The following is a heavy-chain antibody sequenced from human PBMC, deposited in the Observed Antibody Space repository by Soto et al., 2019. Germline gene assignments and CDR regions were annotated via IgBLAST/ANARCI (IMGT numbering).Heavy chain of an antibody. J-gene: IGHJ1*01. D-gene: IGHD2-15*01. CDR2: IIPIFRTS. V-gene: IGHV1-69*01. CDR1: GGTFSSYV. CDR3: ARGSRDCSGGHCFPLPTAEYFRH. Sequence: QVQLVQSGPEVKKPGSSVKVSCKASGGTFSSYVFSWVRQAPGQGLEWMGGIIPIFRTSNYAQKFQGRVTLIADESTSTAYMELSSLRSEDTAVYYCARGSRDCSGGHCFPLPTAEYFRHWGQGTLVTVSS.